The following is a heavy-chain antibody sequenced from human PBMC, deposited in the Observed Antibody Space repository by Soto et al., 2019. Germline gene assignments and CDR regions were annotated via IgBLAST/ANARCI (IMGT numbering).Heavy chain of an antibody. Sequence: ASVRVSCKTSGYTLSNYGITWVRQAPGQPLEGLGGISLYSDGTNYAQKFQGRVSMTTDTSTTTAYMELRSLRSDDTAVYYCARVVPGAEAWFGPWGQGTLVTVSS. CDR3: ARVVPGAEAWFGP. CDR2: ISLYSDGT. CDR1: GYTLSNYG. V-gene: IGHV1-18*01. J-gene: IGHJ5*02. D-gene: IGHD2-2*01.